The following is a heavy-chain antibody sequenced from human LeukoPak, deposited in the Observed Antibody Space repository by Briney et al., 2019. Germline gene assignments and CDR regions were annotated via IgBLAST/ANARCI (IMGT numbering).Heavy chain of an antibody. D-gene: IGHD2-2*01. CDR2: ISYSSSTI. V-gene: IGHV3-48*04. CDR3: ASHTPPAAMDWFDP. Sequence: PGGSLRLSCAASGFTFSSYSMNWVRQAPGKGLEWVSYISYSSSTIYYADSVKGRFTISRDNAKNSLYLQMNSLRAEDTAVYYCASHTPPAAMDWFDPWGQGTLVTVSS. CDR1: GFTFSSYS. J-gene: IGHJ5*02.